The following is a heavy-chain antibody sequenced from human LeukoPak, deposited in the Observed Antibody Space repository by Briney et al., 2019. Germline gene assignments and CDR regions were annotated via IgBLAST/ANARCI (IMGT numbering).Heavy chain of an antibody. Sequence: GESLKISCKGSGYRFNAYWIAWVRQMPGKGLEWMGIIYPDDSDTRYSPSFQGQVTISADKSVRTAYLQWSSLKASDTAMYYCARRMNGDYVNVFDIWGQGTMVTVSS. D-gene: IGHD4-17*01. V-gene: IGHV5-51*01. CDR1: GYRFNAYW. CDR3: ARRMNGDYVNVFDI. CDR2: IYPDDSDT. J-gene: IGHJ3*02.